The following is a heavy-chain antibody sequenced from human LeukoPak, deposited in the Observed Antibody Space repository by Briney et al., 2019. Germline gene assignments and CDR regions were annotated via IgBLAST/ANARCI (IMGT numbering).Heavy chain of an antibody. CDR1: GFTFSSYS. D-gene: IGHD5-12*01. Sequence: GGSLRLSCAASGFTFSSYSMNWVRQAPGRGLEWVSSISSSSSYIYYGDSVKGRFTISRDNAKDSLYLQMNSLRAEDTAVYYCARDYEIYWGQGTLVTVSS. CDR2: ISSSSSYI. CDR3: ARDYEIY. J-gene: IGHJ4*02. V-gene: IGHV3-21*01.